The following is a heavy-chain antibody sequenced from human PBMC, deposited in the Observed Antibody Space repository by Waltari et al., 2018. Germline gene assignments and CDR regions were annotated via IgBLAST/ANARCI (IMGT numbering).Heavy chain of an antibody. CDR2: ISWNSGSI. V-gene: IGHV3-9*01. J-gene: IGHJ3*02. D-gene: IGHD1-26*01. CDR1: GFTFDDYA. CDR3: AKSFRWETGGAFDI. Sequence: EVQLVESGGGLVQPGRSLRLSCAASGFTFDDYAMHWVRQAPGKGLEWVSGISWNSGSIGYADSVKGRFTISRDNAKNSLYLQMNSLRAEDTALYYCAKSFRWETGGAFDIWGQGTMVTVSS.